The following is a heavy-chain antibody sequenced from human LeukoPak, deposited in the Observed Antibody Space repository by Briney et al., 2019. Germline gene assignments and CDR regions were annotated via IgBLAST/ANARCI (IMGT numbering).Heavy chain of an antibody. J-gene: IGHJ1*01. CDR2: ISFDGDNE. Sequence: GGSLRLSCATSGFTFSNYAIHWVRQAPGKGLEWVADISFDGDNEYYADSVRGRFMIARDNSKNTVCYCAREPSGNFGQLVSSAEYFQHWGQGTRVTVSS. CDR1: GFTFSNYA. D-gene: IGHD5/OR15-5a*01. V-gene: IGHV3-30-3*01. CDR3: AEYFQH.